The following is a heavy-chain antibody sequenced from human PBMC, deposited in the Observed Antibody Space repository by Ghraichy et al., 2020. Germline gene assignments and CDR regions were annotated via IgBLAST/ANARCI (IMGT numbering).Heavy chain of an antibody. D-gene: IGHD6-19*01. Sequence: GGSLRLSCAASGFTFSSYWMRWVRQAPGKGLEWVANINQDGSEKYYVDSVKGRFTISRDNDKNSLYLQMNSLRAEDTAVYYCARDLAVSGTPIDYWGQGTLVTVSS. J-gene: IGHJ4*02. V-gene: IGHV3-7*01. CDR3: ARDLAVSGTPIDY. CDR1: GFTFSSYW. CDR2: INQDGSEK.